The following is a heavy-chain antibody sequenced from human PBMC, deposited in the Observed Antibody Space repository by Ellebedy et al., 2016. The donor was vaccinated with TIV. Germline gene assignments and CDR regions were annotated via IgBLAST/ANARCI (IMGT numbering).Heavy chain of an antibody. V-gene: IGHV3-23*01. CDR3: AKASNSNFFGSNGFDP. CDR1: GFTFGDYA. Sequence: GESLKISCAASGFTFGDYAMTSFRQPPGQVLECVSAIRCCGPSTYYADSVKGRFTISRDDSKNTLYLQMNSLRVEDTAVYYCAKASNSNFFGSNGFDPWGQGALVTVSS. J-gene: IGHJ5*02. CDR2: IRCCGPST. D-gene: IGHD2-2*01.